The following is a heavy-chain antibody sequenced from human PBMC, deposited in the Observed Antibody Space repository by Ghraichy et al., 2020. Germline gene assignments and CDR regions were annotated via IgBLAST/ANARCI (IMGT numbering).Heavy chain of an antibody. CDR3: ATESMVQGVMSY. CDR2: FDPEDGET. V-gene: IGHV1-24*01. CDR1: GYTLTELS. D-gene: IGHD3-10*01. Sequence: ASVKVSCKVSGYTLTELSMHWVRQAPGKGLEWMGGFDPEDGETIYAQKFQGRVTMTEDTSTDTAYMEPSSLRSEDTAVYYCATESMVQGVMSYWGQGTLVTVSS. J-gene: IGHJ4*02.